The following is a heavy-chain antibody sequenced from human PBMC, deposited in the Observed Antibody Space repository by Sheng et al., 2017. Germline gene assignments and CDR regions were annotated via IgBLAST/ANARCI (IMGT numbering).Heavy chain of an antibody. CDR2: MSFDGSHK. D-gene: IGHD3-9*01. CDR1: GFTFSSYA. V-gene: IGHV3-30*04. J-gene: IGHJ3*02. CDR3: ARDEGLPLTAAFDI. Sequence: QVQLVESGGGVVQPGRSLRLSCTASGFTFSSYAMHWVRQTPGKGLEWVAFMSFDGSHKYFADSVRGRFTISRDNSKNTLFLQMNSLRAEDSALYSCARDEGLPLTAAFDIVGPRDKWSSSLQ.